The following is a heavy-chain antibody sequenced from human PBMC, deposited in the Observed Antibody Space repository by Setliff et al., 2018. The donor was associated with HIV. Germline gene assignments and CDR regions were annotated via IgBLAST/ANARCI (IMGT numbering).Heavy chain of an antibody. CDR2: IYPIDSDT. CDR1: GYSFTNFW. J-gene: IGHJ4*02. V-gene: IGHV5-51*01. D-gene: IGHD2-8*01. CDR3: GRSGKSGELYAY. Sequence: GESLKISCKGSGYSFTNFWVGWVRQMPGKGLEWMGIIYPIDSDTKYSPSFWGRVTISVDKSLNTAYLHWNSLKPADTAMYFCGRSGKSGELYAYWGQGTLVTAPQ.